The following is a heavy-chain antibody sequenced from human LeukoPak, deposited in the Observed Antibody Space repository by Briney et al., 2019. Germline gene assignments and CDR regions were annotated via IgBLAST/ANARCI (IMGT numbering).Heavy chain of an antibody. J-gene: IGHJ6*03. Sequence: GGSLRLSCAASGFTFSSYSMNWVRQAPGKGLEWVSYISSSSSTIYYADSVKGRFTISRDNAKNSLYLQMNSLRAEDTAVYYCARSPRYSSSPYPYYYYMDVWGKGTTVTVSS. CDR1: GFTFSSYS. D-gene: IGHD6-6*01. CDR3: ARSPRYSSSPYPYYYYMDV. CDR2: ISSSSSTI. V-gene: IGHV3-48*01.